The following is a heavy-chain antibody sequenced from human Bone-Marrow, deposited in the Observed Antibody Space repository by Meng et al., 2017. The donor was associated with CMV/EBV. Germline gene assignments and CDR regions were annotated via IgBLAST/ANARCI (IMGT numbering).Heavy chain of an antibody. D-gene: IGHD1-26*01. CDR2: INHRGSA. J-gene: IGHJ4*02. CDR1: GGSFSSYY. V-gene: IGHV4-34*01. CDR3: AREIVGATDY. Sequence: SLTCGVYGGSFSSYYWNWIRQPPGKGLEWIGEINHRGSANYNPSLKSRVTMSVDTSKKQFSLKLGSVTAADTALYFCAREIVGATDYWGQGTLVTVSS.